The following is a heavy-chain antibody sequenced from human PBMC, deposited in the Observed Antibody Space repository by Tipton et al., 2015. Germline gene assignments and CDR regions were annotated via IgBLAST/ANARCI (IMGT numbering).Heavy chain of an antibody. CDR2: IWYDGSNK. CDR1: GFTFSSYG. V-gene: IGHV3-33*01. CDR3: ARVTYGDSGDY. J-gene: IGHJ4*02. Sequence: SLRLSCAASGFTFSSYGMHWVRQAPGKGLEWVAVIWYDGSNKYYADSVRGRFTISRDNSKNTVYLQMNSLRVEDTAVYYCARVTYGDSGDYWGQGTLVTVSS. D-gene: IGHD4-17*01.